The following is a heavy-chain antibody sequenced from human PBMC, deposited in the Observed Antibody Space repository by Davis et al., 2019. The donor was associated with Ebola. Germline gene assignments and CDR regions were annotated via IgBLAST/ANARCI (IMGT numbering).Heavy chain of an antibody. CDR2: IYYSGTT. D-gene: IGHD5-18*01. V-gene: IGHV4-59*01. J-gene: IGHJ4*02. CDR3: ARTPRYSSYGAFFAY. Sequence: SETLSLTCTVSGDSMESFYWSWIRQPPGKGLEWIGNIYYSGTTNYNPSLKSRVTISRDTSQNQFSLSLTSVTTTDTAMYYCARTPRYSSYGAFFAYWGQGTLVTVSS. CDR1: GDSMESFY.